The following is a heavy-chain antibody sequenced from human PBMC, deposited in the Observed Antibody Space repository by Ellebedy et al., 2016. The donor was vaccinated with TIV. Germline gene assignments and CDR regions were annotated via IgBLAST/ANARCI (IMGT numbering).Heavy chain of an antibody. J-gene: IGHJ4*01. D-gene: IGHD3-22*01. CDR3: ARDTNYYDSSGEWYFDY. V-gene: IGHV3-7*03. Sequence: GESLKISCAASGFTFSSYWMSWVRQAPGKGLEWVANIRQDGSEKYYVDSVKGRFTISRDNAKNSLYLQMNSLRAEDTAVYYCARDTNYYDSSGEWYFDYWGHGTLVTVSS. CDR1: GFTFSSYW. CDR2: IRQDGSEK.